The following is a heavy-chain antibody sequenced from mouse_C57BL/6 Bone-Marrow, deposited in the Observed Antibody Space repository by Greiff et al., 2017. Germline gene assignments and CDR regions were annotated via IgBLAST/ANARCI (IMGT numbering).Heavy chain of an antibody. CDR3: ARSPYYCGSNYFDY. CDR1: GFSLSTFGMG. J-gene: IGHJ2*01. V-gene: IGHV8-8*01. D-gene: IGHD1-1*01. CDR2: IWWDDDN. Sequence: QVTLKVCGPGILQPSQTLSLTCSFSGFSLSTFGMGVGWIRQPSGKGLEWLTHIWWDDDNYYNPALKSRPAISKDTSKNQVFLKIANVDTADTATYYCARSPYYCGSNYFDYWGQGTTLTVSS.